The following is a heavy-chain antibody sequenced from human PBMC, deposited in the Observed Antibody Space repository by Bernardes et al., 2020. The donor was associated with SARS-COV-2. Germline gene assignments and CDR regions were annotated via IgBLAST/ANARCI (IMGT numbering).Heavy chain of an antibody. V-gene: IGHV4-31*03. CDR1: GGSISSSGYY. CDR3: ARARPATLRYFDYFDS. D-gene: IGHD3-9*01. J-gene: IGHJ4*02. CDR2: IYSSGST. Sequence: SETLSLTCTVSGGSISSSGYYWSWIRQQSGRGLEWLGNIYSSGSTFYNPSLRSRIAVSVDTSENQFSLQLSSVTAADTAVYYCARARPATLRYFDYFDSWGQGALVTVSA.